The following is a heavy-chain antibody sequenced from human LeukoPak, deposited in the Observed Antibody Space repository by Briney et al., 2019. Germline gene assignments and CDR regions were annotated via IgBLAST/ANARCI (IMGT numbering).Heavy chain of an antibody. Sequence: AGGSLRLSCAASGFTFSSYSMNWVRQAPGKGLEWVSYISSSSSTIYYADSVKGRFTISRDNAKNSLYLQMNSLRAEDTAVYYCARDGGGDYRRYYYYYMDVWGKGPRSPSP. D-gene: IGHD4-17*01. V-gene: IGHV3-48*01. J-gene: IGHJ6*03. CDR2: ISSSSSTI. CDR3: ARDGGGDYRRYYYYYMDV. CDR1: GFTFSSYS.